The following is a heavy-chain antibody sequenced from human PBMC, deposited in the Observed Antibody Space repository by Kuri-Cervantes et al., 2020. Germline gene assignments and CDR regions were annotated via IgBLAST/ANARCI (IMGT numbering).Heavy chain of an antibody. J-gene: IGHJ4*02. V-gene: IGHV1-8*01. CDR2: MNPNSGNT. D-gene: IGHD6-19*01. CDR3: ATLYSSGAGVDY. Sequence: ASVKVSCRASGYTFTSHDINWVRQATGQGLEWMGWMNPNSGNTGYAQKFQGRVTMTEDTSTDTAYMELSSLRSEDTAVYYCATLYSSGAGVDYWGQGTLVTVSS. CDR1: GYTFTSHD.